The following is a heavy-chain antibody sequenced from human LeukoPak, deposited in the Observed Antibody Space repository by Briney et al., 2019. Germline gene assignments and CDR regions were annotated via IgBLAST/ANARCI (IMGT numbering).Heavy chain of an antibody. V-gene: IGHV3-74*01. CDR1: GFTFSDYW. D-gene: IGHD5-12*01. Sequence: HPGGSLRLSCAASGFTFSDYWMHWVRQAPGKGLVWVSRINTDGSSTSYADSVKGRFTISRDNAKNTLYLQMNSLRAEDTAVYYCARLGGYDYLGYFQHWGQGTLVTVSS. J-gene: IGHJ1*01. CDR2: INTDGSST. CDR3: ARLGGYDYLGYFQH.